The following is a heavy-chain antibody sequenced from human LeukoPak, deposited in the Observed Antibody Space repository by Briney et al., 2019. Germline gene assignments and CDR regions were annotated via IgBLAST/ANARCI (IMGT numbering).Heavy chain of an antibody. J-gene: IGHJ4*02. D-gene: IGHD6-13*01. CDR3: ASLYSSNDY. CDR1: GFTFSSYE. CDR2: VSSSGSTI. V-gene: IGHV3-48*03. Sequence: GGSLRLSCAATGFTFSSYEMNWVRQAPGKGLEWVSYVSSSGSTIYYADSVKGRFTISRDNAKNSLYLQMNSLRAEDTAVYYCASLYSSNDYWGQGTLVTVSS.